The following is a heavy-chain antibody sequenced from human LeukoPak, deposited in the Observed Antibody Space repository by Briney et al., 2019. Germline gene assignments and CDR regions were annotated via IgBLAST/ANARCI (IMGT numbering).Heavy chain of an antibody. CDR2: IYYSGST. CDR1: GGSISSYY. J-gene: IGHJ3*02. D-gene: IGHD4-17*01. V-gene: IGHV4-59*01. CDR3: ARGREDYGDYVSKTGAFDI. Sequence: SETLSLTCTVSGGSISSYYWSWIRQPPGKGLEWIGYIYYSGSTNYNPSLKSRVTILVDTSKNQFSLKLSSVTAADTAVYYCARGREDYGDYVSKTGAFDIWGQGTMVTVSS.